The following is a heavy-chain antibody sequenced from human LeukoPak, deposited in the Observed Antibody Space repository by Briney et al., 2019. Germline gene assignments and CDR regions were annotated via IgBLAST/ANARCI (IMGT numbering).Heavy chain of an antibody. CDR1: GGSFSGYY. D-gene: IGHD3-22*01. J-gene: IGHJ4*02. Sequence: SSETLSLTCAVYGGSFSGYYWSWIRQPPGKGLEWIGEINHSGSTNYNPSLKSRVTISVDTSKNQFSLKLSSVTAADTAVYYCARPGGYDSSGYYLTNWGQGTLVTVSS. CDR3: ARPGGYDSSGYYLTN. CDR2: INHSGST. V-gene: IGHV4-34*01.